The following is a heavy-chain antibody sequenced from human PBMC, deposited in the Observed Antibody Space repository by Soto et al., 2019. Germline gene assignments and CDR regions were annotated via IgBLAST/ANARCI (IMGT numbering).Heavy chain of an antibody. D-gene: IGHD2-2*01. CDR3: ARVGCSSTSCPFWDYYYYGMDV. CDR2: IYPGDSDT. CDR1: GYSFTSYW. Sequence: EVQLVQSGAEVKKPGESLKISCKGSGYSFTSYWIGWVRQMPGKGLEWMGIIYPGDSDTRYSPSFQGQVTISADKSISTAYLQWSSLKASDTAMYYCARVGCSSTSCPFWDYYYYGMDVWGQGTTVTVSS. V-gene: IGHV5-51*01. J-gene: IGHJ6*02.